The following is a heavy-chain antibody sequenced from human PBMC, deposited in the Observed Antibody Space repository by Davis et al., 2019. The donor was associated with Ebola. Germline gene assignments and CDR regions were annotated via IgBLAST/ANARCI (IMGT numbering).Heavy chain of an antibody. CDR3: ARGRDNWNYYYYGMGV. D-gene: IGHD1-20*01. CDR1: GGIFSSYA. J-gene: IGHJ6*02. CDR2: IIPIFGTA. V-gene: IGHV1-69*13. Sequence: SVKVSCKASGGIFSSYAISWVRQAPGQGLEWMGGIIPIFGTANYAQKFQGRVTITADESTSTAYMELSSLRSEDTAVYYCARGRDNWNYYYYGMGVWGQGTTVTVSS.